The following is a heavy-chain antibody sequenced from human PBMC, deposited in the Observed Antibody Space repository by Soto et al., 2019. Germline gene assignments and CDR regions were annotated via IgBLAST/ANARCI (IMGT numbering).Heavy chain of an antibody. J-gene: IGHJ4*02. Sequence: QVQLVQSGAEAKKPGASVKVSCKASGYTFTNFGFNWVRQAPGQGLEWMGWISAYNGNTNYAQKLQGRVTMTTDTSTSTAYMQLRRLRSDDTAVYYCAIRGDLRYLDWLLYYWGQGTLVTVSS. D-gene: IGHD3-9*01. CDR3: AIRGDLRYLDWLLYY. CDR2: ISAYNGNT. V-gene: IGHV1-18*01. CDR1: GYTFTNFG.